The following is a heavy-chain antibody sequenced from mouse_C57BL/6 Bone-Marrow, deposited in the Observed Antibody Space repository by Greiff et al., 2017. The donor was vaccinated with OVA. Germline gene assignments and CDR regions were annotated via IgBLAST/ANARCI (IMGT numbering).Heavy chain of an antibody. CDR2: INPSTGGT. D-gene: IGHD1-1*01. CDR3: AREGFITTVVATPYYAMDY. V-gene: IGHV1-42*01. CDR1: GYSFTGYY. Sequence: VQLQQSGPELVKPGASVKISCKASGYSFTGYYMNWVKQSPEKSLEWIGEINPSTGGTTYNQKFKAKATLTVDKSSSTAYMQLKSLTSEDSAVYYCAREGFITTVVATPYYAMDYWGQGTSVTVSS. J-gene: IGHJ4*01.